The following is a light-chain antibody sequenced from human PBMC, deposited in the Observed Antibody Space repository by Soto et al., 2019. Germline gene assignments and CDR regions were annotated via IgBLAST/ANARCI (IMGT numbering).Light chain of an antibody. CDR3: QQYGSSPRT. CDR1: QSISISY. J-gene: IGKJ1*01. V-gene: IGKV3-20*01. CDR2: GVS. Sequence: EIVLTQSPGTLSLSPGERATLSCRASQSISISYLAWYQQRPGQAPRLLIYGVSSRATGVPDRFSGSGSGTDFTLTISRLEPEDFAVYYCQQYGSSPRTFGQGTKVEIK.